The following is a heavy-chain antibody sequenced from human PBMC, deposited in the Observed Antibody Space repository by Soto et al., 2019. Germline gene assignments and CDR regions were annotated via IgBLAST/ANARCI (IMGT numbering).Heavy chain of an antibody. CDR2: IYYSGST. CDR1: GGSISSTTYY. J-gene: IGHJ4*02. Sequence: KPSETLSLTCSVSGGSISSTTYYWGWIRQPPGKGLEWIGSIYYSGSTYYNPSLKNRVTISVDTSKNHFSLKLTSVTAADTAVYYCARTYSSSWYGDFDYWGQGTLVTVSS. CDR3: ARTYSSSWYGDFDY. V-gene: IGHV4-39*01. D-gene: IGHD6-13*01.